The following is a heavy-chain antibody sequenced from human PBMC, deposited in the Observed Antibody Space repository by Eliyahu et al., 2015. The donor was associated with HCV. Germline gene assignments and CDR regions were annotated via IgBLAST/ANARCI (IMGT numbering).Heavy chain of an antibody. D-gene: IGHD6-13*01. CDR2: LSAYNGNT. CDR1: GYTFSNYG. Sequence: QVQLVQSGAEVKKPGASVKVSCKTSGYTFSNYGIKWVRQVPGQGLEWMGWLSAYNGNTHYAQKFQGRVTMTRDTAARTVYMELRSLISDDTAIYYCARDLGAAAGTGGYWGQGTLVTVSS. V-gene: IGHV1-18*01. CDR3: ARDLGAAAGTGGY. J-gene: IGHJ4*02.